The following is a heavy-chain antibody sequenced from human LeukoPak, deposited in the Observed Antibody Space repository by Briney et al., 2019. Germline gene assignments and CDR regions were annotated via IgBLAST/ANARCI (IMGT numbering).Heavy chain of an antibody. V-gene: IGHV1-18*01. J-gene: IGHJ6*03. Sequence: ASVKVSCKASGYTFTSYGISWVRQAPGQGLEWMGWISAYNSNTNYAQKLQGRVTMTTDTSTSTAYMELRSLRSDDTAVYYCARGSGVHYDFWSGYYHYYYYYYMDVWGKGTTVTVSS. D-gene: IGHD3-3*01. CDR1: GYTFTSYG. CDR2: ISAYNSNT. CDR3: ARGSGVHYDFWSGYYHYYYYYYMDV.